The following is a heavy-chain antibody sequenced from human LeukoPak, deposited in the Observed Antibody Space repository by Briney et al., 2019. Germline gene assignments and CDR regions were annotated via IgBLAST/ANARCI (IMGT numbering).Heavy chain of an antibody. J-gene: IGHJ4*02. CDR1: GYTFTSYD. D-gene: IGHD1-26*01. CDR3: ARARGIVGATRSLGY. V-gene: IGHV1-8*01. CDR2: MNPNSGNT. Sequence: ASVKVSCKASGYTFTSYDINWVRQATGQGLEWMGWMNPNSGNTGYAQKFQGRVTMTRNTSISTAYMELSSLRSKDTAVYYCARARGIVGATRSLGYWGQGTLVTVSS.